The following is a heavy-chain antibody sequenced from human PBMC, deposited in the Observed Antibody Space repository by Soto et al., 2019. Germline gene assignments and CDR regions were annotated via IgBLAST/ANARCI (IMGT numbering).Heavy chain of an antibody. CDR1: DYTFTSYG. D-gene: IGHD2-2*01. CDR3: AREYCSSTSCYGVDY. J-gene: IGHJ4*02. V-gene: IGHV1-18*01. CDR2: INTYNGHT. Sequence: QVQLVQSGAEVKKPGASVKVSCKASDYTFTSYGISWVRQAPGHGLEWMGWINTYNGHTNYAQKFQGRVTMTTDTSTSTAYMEVRSLRSDDTAVYYCAREYCSSTSCYGVDYWGQGTLVTVSS.